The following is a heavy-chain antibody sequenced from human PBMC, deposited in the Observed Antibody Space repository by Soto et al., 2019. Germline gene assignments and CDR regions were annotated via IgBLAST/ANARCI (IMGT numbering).Heavy chain of an antibody. Sequence: GGSLRLCCAASGFTFSSYAMSWVRQAPGKGLEWVSAISGSGGSTYYADSVKGRFTISRDNSKNTLYLQMNSLRAEDTAVYYCAKVYDFWCGSPSDYYYYGMDVWGQGTTVTVSS. J-gene: IGHJ6*02. CDR3: AKVYDFWCGSPSDYYYYGMDV. V-gene: IGHV3-23*01. D-gene: IGHD3-3*01. CDR1: GFTFSSYA. CDR2: ISGSGGST.